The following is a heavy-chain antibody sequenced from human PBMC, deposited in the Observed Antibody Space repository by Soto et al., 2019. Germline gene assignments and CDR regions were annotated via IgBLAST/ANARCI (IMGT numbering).Heavy chain of an antibody. V-gene: IGHV4-59*08. CDR3: ARGGWRQIDY. CDR2: IYYSGST. J-gene: IGHJ4*02. D-gene: IGHD3-3*01. Sequence: QVQLQESGPGLVKPSETLSLTCSVSGGSIGSYYWCWIRQPPGKGLEWIGYIYYSGSTNYNPSLMRRVTISVDTSKNHFSLKLSSVTAADTAVYYCARGGWRQIDYWGQGTLVTVSS. CDR1: GGSIGSYY.